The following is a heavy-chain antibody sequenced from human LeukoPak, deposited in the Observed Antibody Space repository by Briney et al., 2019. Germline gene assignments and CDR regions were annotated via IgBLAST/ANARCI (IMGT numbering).Heavy chain of an antibody. CDR3: ARHFVAVAPFFDY. V-gene: IGHV4-39*01. J-gene: IGHJ4*02. D-gene: IGHD6-19*01. Sequence: SETLSLTCTXSGGSISSSSYYWGWIRQPPGKGLEWIGSIYYSGSTYYNPSLKSRVTISVDTSKNQFSLKLSSVTAADTAVYYCARHFVAVAPFFDYWGQGTLVTVSS. CDR1: GGSISSSSYY. CDR2: IYYSGST.